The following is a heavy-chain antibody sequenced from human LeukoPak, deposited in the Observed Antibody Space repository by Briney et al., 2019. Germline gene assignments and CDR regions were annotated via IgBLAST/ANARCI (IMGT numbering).Heavy chain of an antibody. Sequence: GGSLRLSCAASGFTFSSYTMNWVRQAPGKGLEWVSYISSSGSTIYYADSVKGRFTISRDNAKNSLYLQMNSLRAEDTAVYYCARELPYYYGSLDPWGQGTLVTVSS. V-gene: IGHV3-48*04. CDR3: ARELPYYYGSLDP. D-gene: IGHD3-10*01. J-gene: IGHJ5*02. CDR2: ISSSGSTI. CDR1: GFTFSSYT.